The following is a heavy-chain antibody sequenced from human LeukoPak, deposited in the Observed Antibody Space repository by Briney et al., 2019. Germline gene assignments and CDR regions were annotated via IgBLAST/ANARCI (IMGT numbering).Heavy chain of an antibody. CDR2: ISAYNGNT. Sequence: GASVKVSCKASGYTFTSYGISWVRQAPGQGLEWMGWISAYNGNTNYAQKLQGRVTMTTDTSTSTAYMELRSLRSDDTAVYYCARVGDYYDSSGSYYYYYGMDVWGQGTTVTVSS. V-gene: IGHV1-18*01. CDR1: GYTFTSYG. CDR3: ARVGDYYDSSGSYYYYYGMDV. J-gene: IGHJ6*02. D-gene: IGHD3-22*01.